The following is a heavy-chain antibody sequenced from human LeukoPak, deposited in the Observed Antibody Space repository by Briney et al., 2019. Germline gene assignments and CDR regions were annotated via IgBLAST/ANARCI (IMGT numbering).Heavy chain of an antibody. CDR2: IYYSGST. D-gene: IGHD2-15*01. V-gene: IGHV4-31*03. J-gene: IGHJ3*02. CDR3: ARVKYCSGGSCYSPGAFDI. CDR1: GGSISSGGYY. Sequence: SETLSLTCSVSGGSISSGGYYWSWIRQHPGKGLEWIGYIYYSGSTYYNPSLKSRVTISVDTSKNQFSLKLSSVTAADTAVYYCARVKYCSGGSCYSPGAFDIWGQGTMVTVSS.